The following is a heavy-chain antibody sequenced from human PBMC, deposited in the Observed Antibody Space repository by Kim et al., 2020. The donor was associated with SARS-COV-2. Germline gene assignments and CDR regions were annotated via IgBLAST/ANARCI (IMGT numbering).Heavy chain of an antibody. CDR2: ISGSGGST. J-gene: IGHJ4*02. V-gene: IGHV3-23*01. D-gene: IGHD3-3*01. CDR3: AKTIGRITIFGVATPYYFDY. CDR1: GFTFSSYA. Sequence: GGSLRLSCAASGFTFSSYAMSWVRQAPGKGLEWVSAISGSGGSTYHADSVKGRFTISRDNSKNTLYLQMNSLRAEDTAVYYCAKTIGRITIFGVATPYYFDYWGQGTLVTVSS.